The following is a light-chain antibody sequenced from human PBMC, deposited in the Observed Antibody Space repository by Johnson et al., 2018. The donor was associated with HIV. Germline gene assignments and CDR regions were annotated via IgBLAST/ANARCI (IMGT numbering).Light chain of an antibody. CDR1: SSNIGNNY. Sequence: QSVLTQPPSVSAAPGQKVTISCSGSSSNIGNNYVSWYQQFPGTAPKLLIYENNKRPSGIPDRFSGSRSGTSATLGITGLQTGDEADYYCATCDNSLRVFGTGPEVTVL. J-gene: IGLJ1*01. V-gene: IGLV1-51*02. CDR3: ATCDNSLRV. CDR2: ENN.